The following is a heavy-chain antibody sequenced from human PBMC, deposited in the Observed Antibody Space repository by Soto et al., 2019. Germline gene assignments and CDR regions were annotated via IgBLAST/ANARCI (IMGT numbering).Heavy chain of an antibody. J-gene: IGHJ4*02. D-gene: IGHD2-15*01. V-gene: IGHV1-69*13. CDR1: GGTFSSYA. CDR3: ARVQPHSCSSRCHFVY. CDR2: IIPIFGTA. Sequence: GASVKVSCKASGGTFSSYAISWVRQAPGQGLEWMGGIIPIFGTANYAQKFQGRVTITADEPTSTAYMELSRLRSDATAVYYCARVQPHSCSSRCHFVYWGQGTLVTVYS.